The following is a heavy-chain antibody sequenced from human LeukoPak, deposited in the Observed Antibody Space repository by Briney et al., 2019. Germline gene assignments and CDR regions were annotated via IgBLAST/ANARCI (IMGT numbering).Heavy chain of an antibody. CDR2: ISSSSSYI. V-gene: IGHV3-21*01. Sequence: GGSLRLSCAASGFAFSSYWMSWVRQAPGKGLEWVSSISSSSSYIYYADSVKGRFTISRDNAKNSLYLQMNSLRAEDTAVYYCARDKRITMVRGVDYWGQGTLVTVSS. CDR1: GFAFSSYW. CDR3: ARDKRITMVRGVDY. D-gene: IGHD3-10*01. J-gene: IGHJ4*02.